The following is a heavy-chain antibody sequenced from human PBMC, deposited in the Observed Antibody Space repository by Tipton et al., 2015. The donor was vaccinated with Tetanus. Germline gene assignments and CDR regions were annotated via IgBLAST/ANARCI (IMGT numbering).Heavy chain of an antibody. J-gene: IGHJ3*01. V-gene: IGHV4-59*01. CDR1: GGSISTYH. CDR3: ARSKGVRLNAFDL. Sequence: TLSLTCTVSGGSISTYHWNWIRQSPGKGLEWIGYIDYFGSTKYNPSLKSRVAMSVDTSKNQLSLRLNSVTAADTAVYYCARSKGVRLNAFDLWGQGTLVIVSS. CDR2: IDYFGST. D-gene: IGHD2-21*02.